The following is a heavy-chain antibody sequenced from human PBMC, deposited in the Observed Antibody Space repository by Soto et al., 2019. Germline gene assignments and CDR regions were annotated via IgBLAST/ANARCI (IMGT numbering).Heavy chain of an antibody. D-gene: IGHD1-26*01. CDR3: ARDTQRVDGGWGLDY. J-gene: IGHJ4*02. Sequence: PSETLSLTCTVSGGSISSGDYYWSWIRQPPGKGLEWIGYIYYSGSTYYNPSLKSRVTISVDTSKNQFSLKLSSVTAADTAVYYCARDTQRVDGGWGLDYWGQGTLVTVSS. CDR2: IYYSGST. CDR1: GGSISSGDYY. V-gene: IGHV4-30-4*01.